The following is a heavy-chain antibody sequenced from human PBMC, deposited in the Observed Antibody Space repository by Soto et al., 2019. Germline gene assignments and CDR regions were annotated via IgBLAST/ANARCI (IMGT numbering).Heavy chain of an antibody. D-gene: IGHD2-15*01. CDR3: ARVGYCSGGSCYPHYFDY. V-gene: IGHV4-30-2*01. CDR2: IYHSGST. CDR1: GGSISSGGYS. J-gene: IGHJ4*02. Sequence: QLQLQESGSGLVKPSQSLSLTCAVSGGSISSGGYSWSWIRQPPGKGLEWIGYIYHSGSTYYNPSLKSRVTIPVDRSKNQFSLKLSSVTAEDTAVYYCARVGYCSGGSCYPHYFDYWGQGTMVTVSS.